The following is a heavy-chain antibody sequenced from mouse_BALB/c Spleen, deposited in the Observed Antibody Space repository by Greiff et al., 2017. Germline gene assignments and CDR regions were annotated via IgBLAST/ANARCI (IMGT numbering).Heavy chain of an antibody. CDR1: GYTFTSYW. CDR2: INPSTGYT. CDR3: ARIYYDYGRDWFAY. J-gene: IGHJ3*01. Sequence: VQLQQSGAELAKPGASVKMSCKASGYTFTSYWMHWVKQRPGQGLEWIGYINPSTGYTEYNQKFKDKATLTADKSSSTAYMQLSSLTSEDSAVYYCARIYYDYGRDWFAYWGQGTLVTVSA. D-gene: IGHD2-4*01. V-gene: IGHV1-7*01.